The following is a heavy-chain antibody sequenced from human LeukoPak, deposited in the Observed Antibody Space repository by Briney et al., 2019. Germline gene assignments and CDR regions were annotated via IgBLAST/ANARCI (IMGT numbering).Heavy chain of an antibody. J-gene: IGHJ5*02. CDR1: GGTFTSYA. Sequence: ASVKVSCKTSGGTFTSYAITWVRQAPGQGLEWMGKIIPISGTTNYAQKFQGRVTFTSDESTSTAYMELSSLRSEDTALYYCARKLRLGGNWFDPWGQGTLVTVSS. CDR2: IIPISGTT. CDR3: ARKLRLGGNWFDP. V-gene: IGHV1-69*13. D-gene: IGHD1-26*01.